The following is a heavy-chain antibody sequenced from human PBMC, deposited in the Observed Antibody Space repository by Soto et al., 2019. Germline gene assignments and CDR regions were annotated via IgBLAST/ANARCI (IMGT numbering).Heavy chain of an antibody. CDR3: ARVNGCSGGSCYSYYYYGMDV. Sequence: PSETLSLTCAVSGGTISRSNWRSRVRQTTRKGLEWIGEIYHSGSTNYNPSLKSRVTISVDKSKNQFSLKLSSVTAADTAVYYCARVNGCSGGSCYSYYYYGMDVWGQGTTVTVSS. D-gene: IGHD2-15*01. J-gene: IGHJ6*02. CDR1: GGTISRSNW. V-gene: IGHV4-4*02. CDR2: IYHSGST.